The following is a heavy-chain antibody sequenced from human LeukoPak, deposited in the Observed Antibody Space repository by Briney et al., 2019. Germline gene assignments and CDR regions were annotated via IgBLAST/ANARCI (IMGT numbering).Heavy chain of an antibody. CDR3: ASLRSGSYYGGWYFDY. J-gene: IGHJ4*02. CDR1: GGSISSSSYY. V-gene: IGHV4-39*07. CDR2: ICYSGST. D-gene: IGHD3-10*01. Sequence: SETLSLTCTVSGGSISSSSYYWGWIRQPPGKGLEWIGSICYSGSTYYNPSLKSRVTISVDTSKNQFSLKLSSVTAADTAVYYCASLRSGSYYGGWYFDYWGQGTLVTVSS.